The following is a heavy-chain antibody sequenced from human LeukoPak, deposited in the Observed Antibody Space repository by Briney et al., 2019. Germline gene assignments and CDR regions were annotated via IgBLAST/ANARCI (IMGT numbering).Heavy chain of an antibody. J-gene: IGHJ6*03. V-gene: IGHV4-61*02. CDR1: GGSISSGSYY. Sequence: SETLSLTCTVSGGSISSGSYYWSWIRQPAGRGLEWIGRIYTSGSTNYNPSLKSRVTMSVDTSKNQFSLKLSSVTAADTAVYYCAREARAAGYYYYYYMDVWGKGTTVTISS. D-gene: IGHD6-13*01. CDR3: AREARAAGYYYYYYMDV. CDR2: IYTSGST.